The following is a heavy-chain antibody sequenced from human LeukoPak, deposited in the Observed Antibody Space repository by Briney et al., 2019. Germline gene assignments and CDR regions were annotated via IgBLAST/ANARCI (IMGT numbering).Heavy chain of an antibody. CDR2: INHSGST. J-gene: IGHJ4*02. CDR3: ASGLMSVDY. V-gene: IGHV4-34*01. D-gene: IGHD2-8*01. Sequence: SETLSLTCAVYGGSFSGYYWSWIRQPPGKGLEWIGEINHSGSTNYNPSLKGRVTISVDTSKNQFSLKLSSVTAADTAVYYCASGLMSVDYWGQGTLVTVSS. CDR1: GGSFSGYY.